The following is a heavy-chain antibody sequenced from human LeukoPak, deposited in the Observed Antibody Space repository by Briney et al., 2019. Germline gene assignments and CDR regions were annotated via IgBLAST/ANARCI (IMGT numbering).Heavy chain of an antibody. V-gene: IGHV3-21*01. CDR1: GFTFSGYE. J-gene: IGHJ4*02. CDR2: ISSSSSYI. D-gene: IGHD2-15*01. CDR3: ARAVAATGGVGY. Sequence: PGGSLRLSCAASGFTFSGYEMNWVRQAPGKGLEWVSSISSSSSYIYYADSVKGRFTISRDNAKNSLYLQMNSLRAEDTAVYYCARAVAATGGVGYWGQGTLVTVSS.